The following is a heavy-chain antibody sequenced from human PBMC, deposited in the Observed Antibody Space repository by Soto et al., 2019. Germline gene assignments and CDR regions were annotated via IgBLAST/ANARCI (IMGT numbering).Heavy chain of an antibody. CDR3: AKDRLGGNFDY. CDR2: ISGTGGST. Sequence: GGSLRLSCAAPGFTFNNYAINWGRQAPGKGLEWVATISGTGGSTYYADSVKGRFTISRDNSKNTLYLQMNSLRVEDTAVYYCAKDRLGGNFDYWGQGIQVTISS. J-gene: IGHJ4*02. CDR1: GFTFNNYA. V-gene: IGHV3-23*01.